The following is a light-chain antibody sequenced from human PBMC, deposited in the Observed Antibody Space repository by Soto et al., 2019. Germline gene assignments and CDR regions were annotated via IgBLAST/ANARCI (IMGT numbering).Light chain of an antibody. CDR1: LSLLSDSNNKNS. CDR2: WAS. J-gene: IGKJ3*01. Sequence: DIVMTQSPDSLAVSLGERATINCKSSLSLLSDSNNKNSLAWYQQKPGQPPKLLIYWASTRQSGVPDRFSGSGSAADFALTISTLHAEEVAVYYCQHRGTFGRGTKVNIK. V-gene: IGKV4-1*01. CDR3: QHRGT.